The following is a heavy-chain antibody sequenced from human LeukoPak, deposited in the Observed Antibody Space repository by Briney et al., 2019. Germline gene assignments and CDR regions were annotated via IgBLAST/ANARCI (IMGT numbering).Heavy chain of an antibody. D-gene: IGHD3-16*01. V-gene: IGHV1-2*02. CDR2: INAKTGGT. CDR1: GYIFTGYY. J-gene: IGHJ4*02. Sequence: ASVKVSCKVSGYIFTGYYMHWVRQAPGQGLEWMGCINAKTGGTKYAQKFQGRVTMTRDTSINTAYMELSRLRSDDTAIYYCARDYAEDYAPHLDYWGQGTLVTVSS. CDR3: ARDYAEDYAPHLDY.